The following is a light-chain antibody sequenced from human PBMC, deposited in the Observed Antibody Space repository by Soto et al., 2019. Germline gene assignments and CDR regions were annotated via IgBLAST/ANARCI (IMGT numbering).Light chain of an antibody. V-gene: IGKV3-20*01. CDR2: GAS. J-gene: IGKJ1*01. CDR1: QSVSSSY. Sequence: EIVLTQSPGTLSLSPGERATLSCRASQSVSSSYLAWCQQKPGQAPRLLIYGASSRATGIPDRFSGSGSGTDFTLTISRLEPEDFAVYYCQQNGGSAQTFGQGTKVEIK. CDR3: QQNGGSAQT.